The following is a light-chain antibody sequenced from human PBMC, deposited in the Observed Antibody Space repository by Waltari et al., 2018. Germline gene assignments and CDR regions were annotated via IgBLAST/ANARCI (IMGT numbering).Light chain of an antibody. Sequence: QTVVTQEPSLSVSPGGTVTLTCALTSGSVSTTSYATWYQQTPGQPPRTLVYKGTSRSSGVPDRFSGSVLGNTAALTITGAQADDESKYYCSLYMGSGIWVFGGGTKLTVL. CDR3: SLYMGSGIWV. J-gene: IGLJ3*02. V-gene: IGLV8-61*01. CDR1: SGSVSTTSY. CDR2: KGT.